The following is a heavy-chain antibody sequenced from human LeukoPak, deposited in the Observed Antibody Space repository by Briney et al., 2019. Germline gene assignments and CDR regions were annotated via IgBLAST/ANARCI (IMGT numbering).Heavy chain of an antibody. CDR2: INHSGST. J-gene: IGHJ6*03. CDR1: GGSFSGYY. D-gene: IGHD3-3*01. CDR3: AREMSPGEFWSGAQGRYYMDV. Sequence: SETLSLTCAVYGGSFSGYYWSWIRQPPGKGLEWIGEINHSGSTNYNPSLKSRVTISVDTSKNQFSLKLSSVTAADTAVYYCAREMSPGEFWSGAQGRYYMDVWGKGTTVTVSS. V-gene: IGHV4-34*01.